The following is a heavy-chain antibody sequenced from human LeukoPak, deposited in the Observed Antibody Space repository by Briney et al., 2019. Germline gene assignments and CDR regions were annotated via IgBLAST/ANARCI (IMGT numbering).Heavy chain of an antibody. V-gene: IGHV3-23*01. CDR3: ARACECSSPGFMDV. CDR2: ISGSGGST. D-gene: IGHD6-13*01. J-gene: IGHJ6*03. Sequence: GGSLRLSCAASGFTFSSYAMSWVRQAPGKGLEWVSAISGSGGSTYYADSVKGRFTISRDNAKNSLYLQMNSPRAEDTAVYYCARACECSSPGFMDVWGKGTTVTVSS. CDR1: GFTFSSYA.